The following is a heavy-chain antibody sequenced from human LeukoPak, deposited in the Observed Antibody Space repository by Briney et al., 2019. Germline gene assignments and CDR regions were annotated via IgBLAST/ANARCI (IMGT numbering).Heavy chain of an antibody. D-gene: IGHD3-9*01. Sequence: SSETLSLTCTVSGGSISSYYWSWIRQPPGKGLEWIGYIYYSGSTNYNPSLKSRVTISVDTSKNQFSLKLSSVTAADTAVYYCARLPIPYYDILTGYQYYFDYWGQGTLVTVSS. CDR1: GGSISSYY. J-gene: IGHJ4*02. CDR3: ARLPIPYYDILTGYQYYFDY. CDR2: IYYSGST. V-gene: IGHV4-59*01.